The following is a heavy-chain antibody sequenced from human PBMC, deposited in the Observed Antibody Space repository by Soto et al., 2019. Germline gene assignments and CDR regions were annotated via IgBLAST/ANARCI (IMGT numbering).Heavy chain of an antibody. J-gene: IGHJ4*02. V-gene: IGHV3-30-3*01. CDR3: ATSRRVTHYFDY. D-gene: IGHD5-18*01. CDR2: ISYDGSNK. Sequence: LRLSCAASGFTFSSYWMHWFRQVPGKGLEWVAVISYDGSNKYYADSVKGRFTISRDNSKNTLYLQMNSLRAEDTAVYYCATSRRVTHYFDYWGQGTLVTVSS. CDR1: GFTFSSYW.